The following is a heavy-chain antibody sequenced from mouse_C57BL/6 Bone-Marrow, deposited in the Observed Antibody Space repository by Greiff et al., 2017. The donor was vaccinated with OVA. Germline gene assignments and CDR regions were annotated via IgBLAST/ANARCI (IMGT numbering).Heavy chain of an antibody. V-gene: IGHV1-52*01. D-gene: IGHD1-1*01. CDR2: IDPSDSET. Sequence: QVQLPQPGAELVRPGSSVKLSCKASGYTFTRYWMHWVKQRPIPGLEWIGNIDPSDSETHYNQKFKDKATLTVDKSSSTAYMQLSSLTSEDSAVYYCAREGDYYGNAMDYWGQGTSVTVSS. CDR3: AREGDYYGNAMDY. J-gene: IGHJ4*01. CDR1: GYTFTRYW.